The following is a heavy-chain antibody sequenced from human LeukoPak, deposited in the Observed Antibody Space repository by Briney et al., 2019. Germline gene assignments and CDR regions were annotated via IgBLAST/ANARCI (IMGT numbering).Heavy chain of an antibody. CDR1: GXTXXXXX. Sequence: GXTXXXXXXXWVRQAPGXGLEWXXLISLDGSNKDYAESVKGRFTISRDSSKNTLYLQMNSLRAEDTAVYYCAKDGEVSWFGPESYWGQGTLVAVSS. D-gene: IGHD3-10*01. CDR3: AKDGEVSWFGPESY. J-gene: IGHJ4*02. V-gene: IGHV3-30*18. CDR2: ISLDGSNK.